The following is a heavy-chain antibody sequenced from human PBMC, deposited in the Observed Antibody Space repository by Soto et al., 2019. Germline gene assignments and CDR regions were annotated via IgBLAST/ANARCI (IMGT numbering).Heavy chain of an antibody. CDR2: ISWNSGSI. D-gene: IGHD5-18*01. V-gene: IGHV3-9*01. CDR3: AKDIGRGYSYGFSGDFDY. J-gene: IGHJ4*02. CDR1: GFTFSSYD. Sequence: EVQLVESGGGLVQPGGSLRLSCAASGFTFSSYDMHWVRQATGKGLEWVSGISWNSGSIGYADSVKGRFTISRDNAKNSLYLQMNSLRAEDTALYYCAKDIGRGYSYGFSGDFDYWGQGTLVTVSS.